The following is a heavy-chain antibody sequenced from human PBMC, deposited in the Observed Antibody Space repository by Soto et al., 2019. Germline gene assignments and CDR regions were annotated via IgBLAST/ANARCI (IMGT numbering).Heavy chain of an antibody. CDR3: ARGGVYSTSSLPRFYYYAMDV. D-gene: IGHD6-6*01. CDR2: IKQDGSEK. J-gene: IGHJ6*02. V-gene: IGHV3-7*01. CDR1: GFTFTRYS. Sequence: GGSLRLSCAASGFTFTRYSMNWVRQAPGKGLEWVASIKQDGSEKSYVDSVEGRFTISRDNAKNSLYLQMDSLRVGDTAVYYCARGGVYSTSSLPRFYYYAMDVWGQGTTVPSP.